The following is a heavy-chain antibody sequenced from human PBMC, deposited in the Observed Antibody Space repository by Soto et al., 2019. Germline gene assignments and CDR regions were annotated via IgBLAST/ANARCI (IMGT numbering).Heavy chain of an antibody. CDR1: GFTFSDHY. CDR3: ARASKDYDFWSGYYGFDY. J-gene: IGHJ4*02. Sequence: GGSLRLSCAASGFTFSDHYMDWVRQAPGKGLEWVGRARDKAHSYSTEYAASVKGRFTVSRDDSKNSLFLQMNSLKTEDTAVYYCARASKDYDFWSGYYGFDYWGQGTLVTVSS. D-gene: IGHD3-3*01. CDR2: ARDKAHSYST. V-gene: IGHV3-72*01.